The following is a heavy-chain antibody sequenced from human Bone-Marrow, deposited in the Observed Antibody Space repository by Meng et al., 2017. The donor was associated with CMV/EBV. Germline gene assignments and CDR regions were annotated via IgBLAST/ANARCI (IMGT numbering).Heavy chain of an antibody. Sequence: SETLSLTCTVSGGSINTNTYYWGWIRQPPGEGLEWIGSIYDSGSTYYNPSLKSRVTMSVDTSKNQFSLNLSSVTAADTAVYFCARSADNDFWSGYSYWGQGNLVTVSS. V-gene: IGHV4-39*01. CDR3: ARSADNDFWSGYSY. J-gene: IGHJ4*02. CDR1: GGSINTNTYY. CDR2: IYDSGST. D-gene: IGHD3-3*01.